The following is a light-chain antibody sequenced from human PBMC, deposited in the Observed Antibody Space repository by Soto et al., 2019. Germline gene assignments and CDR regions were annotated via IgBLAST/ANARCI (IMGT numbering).Light chain of an antibody. CDR1: QTVTNTY. Sequence: EIVLTQSPGTLSLSPGERATLSCSANQTVTNTYLAWYQQKSGQAPKFLIYGAYNRATGIPDRFSGSGSGTGFTLTISRLEPEDFAVYYCQRYGTLPPTFGGGTKVEI. J-gene: IGKJ4*01. V-gene: IGKV3-20*01. CDR2: GAY. CDR3: QRYGTLPPT.